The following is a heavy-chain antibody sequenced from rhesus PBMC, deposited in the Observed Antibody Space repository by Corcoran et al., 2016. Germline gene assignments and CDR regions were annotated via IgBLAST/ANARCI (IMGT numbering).Heavy chain of an antibody. CDR3: ARACGGDSVISDY. V-gene: IGHV4-106*01. CDR1: GGSISDDYY. J-gene: IGHJ4*01. Sequence: QVQLQESGPGLVKPSETLSLTCAVSGGSISDDYYWSWIRPPPGKGVEGIAYSYGSGGGNTYNHSLKNRVTSSIDTSKNQFSVKLSAGTAADTAVYYCARACGGDSVISDYWGQGVLVTVSS. D-gene: IGHD3-34*01. CDR2: SYGSGGGN.